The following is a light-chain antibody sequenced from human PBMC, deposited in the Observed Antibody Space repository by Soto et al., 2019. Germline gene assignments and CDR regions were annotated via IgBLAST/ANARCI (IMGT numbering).Light chain of an antibody. CDR3: FSYAGSPTSYV. Sequence: QSALTQPASVSGSPGQSITISCTGTGSDVGGYILVSWYQQHPGKAPKLIIYEGSKRPSGVSDRFSGSQSGNTASLTISGLQADDEADYYCFSYAGSPTSYVFGSGTKVTVL. V-gene: IGLV2-23*01. J-gene: IGLJ1*01. CDR2: EGS. CDR1: GSDVGGYIL.